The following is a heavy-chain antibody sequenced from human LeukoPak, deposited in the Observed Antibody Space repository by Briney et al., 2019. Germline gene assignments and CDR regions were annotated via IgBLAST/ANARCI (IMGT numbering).Heavy chain of an antibody. CDR1: GFTVSSNY. CDR2: IHGNGNT. D-gene: IGHD3-3*01. V-gene: IGHV3-66*01. J-gene: IGHJ4*02. Sequence: GGSLRLSCAASGFTVSSNYMSWVRQAPGKGLEWVSVIHGNGNTYYADSVKGRFTISRDNSKNTLYLQMNSLRAEDTAVYYCARVDGYDFFFDYWGQGTLVTVSS. CDR3: ARVDGYDFFFDY.